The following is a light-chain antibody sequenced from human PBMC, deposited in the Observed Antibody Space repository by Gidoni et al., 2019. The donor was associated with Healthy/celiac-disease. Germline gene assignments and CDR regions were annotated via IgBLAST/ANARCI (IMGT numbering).Light chain of an antibody. CDR2: SNN. CDR1: SSNIGSNY. CDR3: AAWDDSLSGPV. Sequence: FVLPQPPSASGTPVQRVTISFSGSSSNIGSNYVYWSQQLPGTAHKLLIYSNNQRPSGVPDRFSGSKSGTSASLAISGLRSEDEADYYCAAWDDSLSGPVFGGGTKLTVL. V-gene: IGLV1-47*02. J-gene: IGLJ2*01.